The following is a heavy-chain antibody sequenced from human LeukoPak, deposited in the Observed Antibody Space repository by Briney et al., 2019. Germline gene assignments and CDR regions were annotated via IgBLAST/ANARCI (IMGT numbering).Heavy chain of an antibody. J-gene: IGHJ5*02. V-gene: IGHV1-2*02. CDR2: INPNSGGT. CDR1: GYTFTGYY. Sequence: ASVKVSCKASGYTFTGYYMHWVRQAPGQGLEWMGWINPNSGGTNYAQKFQGRVTMTRDTSISTAYMGLSRLRSDDTAVYYCARGRVRGVASNWFDPWGQGTLVTVSS. CDR3: ARGRVRGVASNWFDP. D-gene: IGHD3-10*01.